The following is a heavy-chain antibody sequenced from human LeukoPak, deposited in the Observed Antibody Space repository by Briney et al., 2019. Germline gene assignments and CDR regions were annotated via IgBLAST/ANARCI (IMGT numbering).Heavy chain of an antibody. D-gene: IGHD3-3*01. V-gene: IGHV4-34*01. CDR3: ARGSYDFWSGYTNWFDP. Sequence: SETLSLTCAVYGGSFSGYYWSWIRQPPGKGLEWIGEINHSGSTNYNPSLKSRVTISVDTSTNQFSLNLTSVTAADTAVYYCARGSYDFWSGYTNWFDPWGQGTLVTVSS. CDR1: GGSFSGYY. CDR2: INHSGST. J-gene: IGHJ5*02.